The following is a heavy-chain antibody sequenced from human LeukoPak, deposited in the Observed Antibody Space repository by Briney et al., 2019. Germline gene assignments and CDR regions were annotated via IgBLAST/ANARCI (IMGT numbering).Heavy chain of an antibody. CDR3: AKGTIAARPSGPDY. CDR1: GFTFSSYA. CDR2: ISGSGGST. V-gene: IGHV3-23*01. Sequence: PGGSLRLSCAASGFTFSSYAMSWVRQAPGKGLEWVSAISGSGGSTYYADSVKGRFTISRDNSKNTLYLQMNSLRAEDTAVYYCAKGTIAARPSGPDYWGQGTLVTVSA. D-gene: IGHD6-6*01. J-gene: IGHJ4*02.